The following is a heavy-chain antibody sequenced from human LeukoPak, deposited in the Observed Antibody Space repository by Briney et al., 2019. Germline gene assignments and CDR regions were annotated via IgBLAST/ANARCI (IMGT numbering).Heavy chain of an antibody. Sequence: PSETLSLTYTVSGGSISSYYWSWIRQPAGKGLEWIGRIYTSGSTNYNPSLKSRVTMSVDTSKNQFSLKLSSVTAADTAVYYCARGRYYYDSSGPRSLWDWFDPWGQGTLVTVSS. CDR1: GGSISSYY. J-gene: IGHJ5*02. D-gene: IGHD3-22*01. CDR3: ARGRYYYDSSGPRSLWDWFDP. CDR2: IYTSGST. V-gene: IGHV4-4*07.